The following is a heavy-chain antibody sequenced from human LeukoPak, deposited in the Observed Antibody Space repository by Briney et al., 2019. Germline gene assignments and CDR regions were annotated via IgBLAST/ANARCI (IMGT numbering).Heavy chain of an antibody. CDR2: ISTISSTK. CDR3: ARGKIGYYYGDYDGY. D-gene: IGHD4-17*01. CDR1: EFTFSNYA. V-gene: IGHV3-48*02. J-gene: IGHJ4*02. Sequence: SGGSLRLSCAASEFTFSNYAMNWVRQAPGKGLEWVSYISTISSTKYYADSVKGRFTISRDNAKNSLYLQMNSLRDEDTAVYYCARGKIGYYYGDYDGYWGQGTLVTVSS.